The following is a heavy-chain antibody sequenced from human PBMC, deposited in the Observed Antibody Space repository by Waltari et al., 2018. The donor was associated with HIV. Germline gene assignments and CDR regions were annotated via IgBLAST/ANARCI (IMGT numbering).Heavy chain of an antibody. Sequence: EVQLAESGGGVARPGGSLRLSCTATGFTFEDHGMSWVRQVPGKGLGWVSGITWNGGKTGDLDSVKGRFIISRDNARSSLYLQMDSLRAEDTAFYYCARSSGEDQYFDFWGRGTLVTVSS. CDR1: GFTFEDHG. V-gene: IGHV3-20*04. CDR3: ARSSGEDQYFDF. J-gene: IGHJ2*01. CDR2: ITWNGGKT. D-gene: IGHD6-19*01.